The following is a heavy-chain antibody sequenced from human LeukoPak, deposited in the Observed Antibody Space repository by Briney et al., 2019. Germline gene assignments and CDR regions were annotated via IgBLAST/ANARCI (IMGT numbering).Heavy chain of an antibody. V-gene: IGHV3-23*01. CDR1: GFNFRSYG. J-gene: IGHJ4*02. Sequence: GGSLRLSCAASGFNFRSYGMHWVRQAPGKGLEWVSLISGSGNSTYYADSVKGRFTISRDNSKNTLYLQMNSLRAEDTAVYYCAKVLELVSANRYYFDYWGQGTLVTVSS. CDR3: AKVLELVSANRYYFDY. D-gene: IGHD2-15*01. CDR2: ISGSGNST.